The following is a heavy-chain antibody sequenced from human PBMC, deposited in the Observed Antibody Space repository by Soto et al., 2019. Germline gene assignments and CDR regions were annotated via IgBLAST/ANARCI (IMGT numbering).Heavy chain of an antibody. CDR3: ARDDSGFSGSHYIDYFNY. CDR2: MNPNSGNT. Sequence: GASVKVSCKASGYNFNSYTINWVRQATGQGLEWMGWMNPNSGNTGYAQKFQGRVTMTRNTSISTAYMELSSLTSEDTAVYYCARDDSGFSGSHYIDYFNYWGQGALVTVSS. CDR1: GYNFNSYT. J-gene: IGHJ4*02. D-gene: IGHD1-26*01. V-gene: IGHV1-8*02.